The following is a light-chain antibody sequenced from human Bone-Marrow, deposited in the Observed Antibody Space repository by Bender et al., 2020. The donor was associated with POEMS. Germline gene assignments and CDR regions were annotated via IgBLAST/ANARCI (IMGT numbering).Light chain of an antibody. V-gene: IGLV3-1*01. CDR1: KLGEKY. J-gene: IGLJ3*02. Sequence: SYELTQPPSVSVSPGQTASITCSGDKLGEKYASWYKQRPGPSPVMIIYQDNKRPSGIPERFSGSNSGNTATLTISGTQAVDVADYYCQAWDSSAVVFGGGTKLTVL. CDR2: QDN. CDR3: QAWDSSAVV.